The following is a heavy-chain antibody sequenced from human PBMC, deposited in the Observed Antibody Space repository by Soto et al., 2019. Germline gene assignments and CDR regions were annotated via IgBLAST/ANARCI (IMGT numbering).Heavy chain of an antibody. CDR1: GYTFTIYY. D-gene: IGHD5-18*01. Sequence: ASVKVSCKASGYTFTIYYMHWVRQAPGQGLEWMGIINPSGGSTSYAQKFQGRVTMTRDTSTSTVYMELSSLRSEDTAVYYCARGEDTAMARQFPIDYWGQGTLVTVSS. CDR2: INPSGGST. CDR3: ARGEDTAMARQFPIDY. J-gene: IGHJ4*02. V-gene: IGHV1-46*01.